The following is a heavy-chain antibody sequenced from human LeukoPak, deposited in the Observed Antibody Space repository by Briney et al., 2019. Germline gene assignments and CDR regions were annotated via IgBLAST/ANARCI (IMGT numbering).Heavy chain of an antibody. D-gene: IGHD5/OR15-5a*01. V-gene: IGHV4-39*01. CDR2: INNSGTT. CDR1: GDSISSSDYY. Sequence: SETLSLTCTVSGDSISSSDYYWGWIRQPPGKGLEWIGIINNSGTTHYNSSLKSRVTISVDTSKNQFSLKLSSVTAADTAVYFCATLVSTRYYFDYWGQGTLVTVSS. CDR3: ATLVSTRYYFDY. J-gene: IGHJ4*02.